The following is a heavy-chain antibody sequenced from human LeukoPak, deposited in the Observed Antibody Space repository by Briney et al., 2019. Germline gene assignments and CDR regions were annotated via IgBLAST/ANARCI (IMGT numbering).Heavy chain of an antibody. Sequence: GASVKVSCKVSGETLTEISMHWVRQAPGKGLEWMGGFDPEEGEIIYAQQFEGRVVMTEDTSTDTAYLEFGSLTSEDTAVYFCATLVTAYRGGDCLTYFDYWGQGTLVTVSS. CDR1: GETLTEIS. CDR2: FDPEEGEI. J-gene: IGHJ4*02. CDR3: ATLVTAYRGGDCLTYFDY. V-gene: IGHV1-24*01. D-gene: IGHD2-21*02.